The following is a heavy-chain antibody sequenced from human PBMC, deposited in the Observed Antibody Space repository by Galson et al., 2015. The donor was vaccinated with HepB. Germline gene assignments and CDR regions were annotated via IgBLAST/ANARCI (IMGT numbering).Heavy chain of an antibody. CDR2: VNPNNGNT. J-gene: IGHJ5*02. D-gene: IGHD3-3*01. Sequence: SVKVSCKASGYTFTIYDINWVRQATGQGLEWMGWVNPNNGNTGYAQKFQDRVTMTRDTSISTAYMELSSLRSEDTAVYYCARGYDFWSGYFGPFGFDPWGQGTLVTVSS. CDR3: ARGYDFWSGYFGPFGFDP. CDR1: GYTFTIYD. V-gene: IGHV1-8*01.